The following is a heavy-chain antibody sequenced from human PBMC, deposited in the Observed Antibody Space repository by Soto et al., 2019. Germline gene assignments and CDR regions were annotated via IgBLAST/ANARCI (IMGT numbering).Heavy chain of an antibody. V-gene: IGHV3-23*01. Sequence: EVYLLESGGGLVQPGGSLRLSCAASRFTFSCYDMSWVRHAPGKGLEWVSAVSGIGDDTYYADSVKGRFTISRDNSKNTLSLQMNSLLTEDTAVYYCAAGHCSNGVCPTGALWGRGTLVNVSS. D-gene: IGHD2-8*01. CDR3: AAGHCSNGVCPTGAL. CDR2: VSGIGDDT. J-gene: IGHJ2*01. CDR1: RFTFSCYD.